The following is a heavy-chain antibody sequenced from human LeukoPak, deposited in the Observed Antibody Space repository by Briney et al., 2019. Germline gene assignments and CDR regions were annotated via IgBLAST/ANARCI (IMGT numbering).Heavy chain of an antibody. Sequence: PSETLSLTCTVSGGSISGYYWSWIRQPPGKGLEWIGEINHSGSTNYNPSLKSRVTISVDTSKNQFSLKLSSVTAADTAVYYCARGLYWAYFDYWGQGTLVTVSS. CDR2: INHSGST. D-gene: IGHD2-8*02. CDR3: ARGLYWAYFDY. J-gene: IGHJ4*02. CDR1: GGSISGYY. V-gene: IGHV4-34*01.